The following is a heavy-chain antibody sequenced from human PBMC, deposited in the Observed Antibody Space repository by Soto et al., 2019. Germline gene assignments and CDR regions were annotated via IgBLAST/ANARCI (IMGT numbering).Heavy chain of an antibody. Sequence: SETLSLTCSVSGGSISSSDYYWGWIRQPPGKGLEWIGSIHYSGTTYYNPSLKSRVTISVDTSKNQFSLKLTSVTAADTAVYYCARRGSASYWIDYWGQGTLVTVSS. V-gene: IGHV4-39*01. D-gene: IGHD3-10*01. CDR2: IHYSGTT. CDR3: ARRGSASYWIDY. J-gene: IGHJ4*02. CDR1: GGSISSSDYY.